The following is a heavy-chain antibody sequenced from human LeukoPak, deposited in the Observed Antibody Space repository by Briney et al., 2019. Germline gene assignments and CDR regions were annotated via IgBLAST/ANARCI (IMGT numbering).Heavy chain of an antibody. CDR1: GFTLSSYA. J-gene: IGHJ4*02. CDR3: AKEWGPSDGLGPHAYDY. Sequence: GGSLRLSCAASGFTLSSYAMSWVRQAPGKGLEWVSAISGSGGSTYYADSVKGRFTISRDNSKNTLYLQMNSLRAEDTAVYYCAKEWGPSDGLGPHAYDYWGQGTLVTVSS. CDR2: ISGSGGST. V-gene: IGHV3-23*01. D-gene: IGHD3-10*01.